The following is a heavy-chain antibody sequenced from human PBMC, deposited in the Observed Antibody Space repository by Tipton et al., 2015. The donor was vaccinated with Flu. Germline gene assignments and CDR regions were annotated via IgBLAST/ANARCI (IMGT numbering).Heavy chain of an antibody. Sequence: SLRLSCAASGFTFSNYGMHWVRQAPGKGLEWVAFIRYDGSNKYHADSVKGRFTISRDNSKNTLHLQMNSLRAEDTAIYFCAKVIPEIVSGLDYWGQGDLVTVSS. D-gene: IGHD5/OR15-5a*01. V-gene: IGHV3-30*02. CDR2: IRYDGSNK. CDR1: GFTFSNYG. CDR3: AKVIPEIVSGLDY. J-gene: IGHJ4*02.